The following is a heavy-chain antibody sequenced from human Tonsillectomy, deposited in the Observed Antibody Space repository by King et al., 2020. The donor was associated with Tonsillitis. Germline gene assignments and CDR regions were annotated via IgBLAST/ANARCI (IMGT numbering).Heavy chain of an antibody. J-gene: IGHJ5*02. D-gene: IGHD3-10*01. CDR3: AREYYKYSFDP. Sequence: VQLQESGPGLVKPSQTLSLTCTVSGGSISSGIYYWPWSRRPAGKGLGWIGRFYTSGSSNYNPSPKSRVTISIDTSKNQFSLKLSSVTAADTAVYYCAREYYKYSFDPWGQGALVTVSS. CDR2: FYTSGSS. CDR1: GGSISSGIYY. V-gene: IGHV4-61*02.